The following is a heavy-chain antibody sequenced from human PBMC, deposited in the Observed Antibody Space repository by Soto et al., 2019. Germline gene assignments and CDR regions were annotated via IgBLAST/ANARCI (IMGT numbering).Heavy chain of an antibody. D-gene: IGHD5-12*01. Sequence: SETLSLTCSVSGASISSYYWTWIRQPPGGGLEWIGYMHHTQGTNDNPSLRGRVHMSIDTSKNQFSLKLSSVTAADTAVYYCARWLQIFDYWGQGTLVTVSS. CDR3: ARWLQIFDY. V-gene: IGHV4-59*01. CDR1: GASISSYY. J-gene: IGHJ4*02. CDR2: MHHTQGT.